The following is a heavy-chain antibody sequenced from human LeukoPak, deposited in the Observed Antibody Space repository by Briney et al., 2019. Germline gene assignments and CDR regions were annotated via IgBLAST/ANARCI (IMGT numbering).Heavy chain of an antibody. D-gene: IGHD6-19*01. CDR1: GFTFDDYA. Sequence: PGGSLRLSCAASGFTFDDYAMHWVRQAPGKGLEWVSGISWNGGSTGYADSVKGRFTISRDNAKNSLYLQMNSLRAEDTALYYCAKGSSLAVAGTMSYYYYYYMDVWGKGTTVTISS. V-gene: IGHV3-9*01. CDR3: AKGSSLAVAGTMSYYYYYYMDV. J-gene: IGHJ6*03. CDR2: ISWNGGST.